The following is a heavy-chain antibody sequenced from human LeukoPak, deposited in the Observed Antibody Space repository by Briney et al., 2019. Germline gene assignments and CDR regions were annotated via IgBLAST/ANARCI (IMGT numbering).Heavy chain of an antibody. D-gene: IGHD2-15*01. Sequence: SETLSLTCAVYGGSFSGYYWSWIRQPPGKGLEWIGYIYYSGSTNYNPSLKSRVTISVDTSKNQFSLRLSSVTAADTAVYYCARVDGSCSGGSCPSGNWFDPWGQGTLVTVSS. J-gene: IGHJ5*02. CDR1: GGSFSGYY. CDR3: ARVDGSCSGGSCPSGNWFDP. CDR2: IYYSGST. V-gene: IGHV4-59*08.